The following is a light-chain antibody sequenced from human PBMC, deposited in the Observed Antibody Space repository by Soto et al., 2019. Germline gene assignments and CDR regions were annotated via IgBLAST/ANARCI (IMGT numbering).Light chain of an antibody. J-gene: IGLJ2*01. CDR3: AACDDSLNGPV. CDR1: SSNIGSNT. V-gene: IGLV1-44*01. CDR2: SNN. Sequence: QSVLTQPPSASGTHGQRVTISCSGSSSNIGSNTVNWYQQLPGTAPKLLIYSNNQRPSGVPDRFSGSKSGTSASLAISGLQSEDEADYYCAACDDSLNGPVFGGGTKLTVL.